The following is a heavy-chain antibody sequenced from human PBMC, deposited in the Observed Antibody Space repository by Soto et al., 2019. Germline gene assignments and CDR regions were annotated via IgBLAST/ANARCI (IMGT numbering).Heavy chain of an antibody. J-gene: IGHJ6*02. CDR2: ISSSSSYI. CDR1: GFTFSSYS. Sequence: GGSLRLSCAASGFTFSSYSMNWVRQAPGKGLEWVSSISSSSSYIYYADSVKGRFTISRDNAKNSLYLQMNSLRAEDTAVYYCARDGLYYDILTGYYIADYYYYGMDVWGQGTTVTVS. D-gene: IGHD3-9*01. CDR3: ARDGLYYDILTGYYIADYYYYGMDV. V-gene: IGHV3-21*01.